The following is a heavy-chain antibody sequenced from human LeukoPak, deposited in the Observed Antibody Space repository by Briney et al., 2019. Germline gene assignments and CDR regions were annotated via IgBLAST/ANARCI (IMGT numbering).Heavy chain of an antibody. CDR3: ARGLFHYDSSGYAEMNAFDI. CDR1: GGTFSSYA. Sequence: SVKVSCKASGGTFSSYAISWVRQAPGQGLEWMGGIIPIFGTANYAQKFQGRVTITADESTSTAYMELSSLRSEDTAVYYCARGLFHYDSSGYAEMNAFDIWGQGTMATVSS. D-gene: IGHD3-22*01. CDR2: IIPIFGTA. J-gene: IGHJ3*02. V-gene: IGHV1-69*01.